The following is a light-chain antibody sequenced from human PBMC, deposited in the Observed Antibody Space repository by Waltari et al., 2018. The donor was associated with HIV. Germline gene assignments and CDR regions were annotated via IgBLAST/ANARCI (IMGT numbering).Light chain of an antibody. CDR2: QDS. CDR3: QAWDSRTS. J-gene: IGLJ2*01. V-gene: IGLV3-1*01. CDR1: KLGDKY. Sequence: SYELTQPPSVSVSPGQTARITCSGDKLGDKYVSWYQQKAGQSPVLVIFQDSKRPSGIPERCSGSNSGNTATLTIGGTQAMDEADYYCQAWDSRTSFGGGTKLTVL.